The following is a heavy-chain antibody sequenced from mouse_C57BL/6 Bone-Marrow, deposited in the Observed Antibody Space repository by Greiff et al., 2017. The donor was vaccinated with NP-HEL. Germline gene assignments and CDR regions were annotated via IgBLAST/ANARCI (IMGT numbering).Heavy chain of an antibody. J-gene: IGHJ3*01. D-gene: IGHD1-1*01. CDR2: FHPYNDDT. V-gene: IGHV1-47*01. CDR3: ARSYYGSRGFAD. CDR1: GYTFTTYP. Sequence: VQLVESGAELVKPGASVKMSCKASGYTFTTYPIEWMKQNHGKSLEWIGNFHPYNDDTKYNEKFKGKATLTVEKSSSTVYLELSRLTSDDSAVYYCARSYYGSRGFADWGQGTLVTVSA.